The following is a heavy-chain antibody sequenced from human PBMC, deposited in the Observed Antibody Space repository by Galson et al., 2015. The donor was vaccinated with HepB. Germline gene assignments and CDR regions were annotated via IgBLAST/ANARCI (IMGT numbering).Heavy chain of an antibody. V-gene: IGHV5-51*01. CDR1: GYSFRNYW. CDR3: ARLGHEGYHYYGMDV. Sequence: QSGAEVKKPGESLKISCKASGYSFRNYWIGWVRQMPGKGLECMGIIYPGDSETRYSPSFQGQVTLSADKSTNTAYLQWSSLKASDTVMYYCARLGHEGYHYYGMDVWGQGTTVTVSS. CDR2: IYPGDSET. J-gene: IGHJ6*02. D-gene: IGHD2-2*01.